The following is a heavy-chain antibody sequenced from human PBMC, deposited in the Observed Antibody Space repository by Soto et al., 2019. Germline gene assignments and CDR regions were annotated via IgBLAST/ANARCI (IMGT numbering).Heavy chain of an antibody. J-gene: IGHJ5*01. CDR1: GFIFSAYG. D-gene: IGHD1-26*01. CDR3: ARLAYSNFLGGLDS. CDR2: VWNDGSNK. Sequence: QGQLVESGGGVVQPGGSLRLSCAASGFIFSAYGIHWVRQAPGKGLEWVAIVWNDGSNKYYADSVKGRFTISRDNFKNTVDLQMNSQRVGDTAVYYCARLAYSNFLGGLDSWGQGTLVTASS. V-gene: IGHV3-33*08.